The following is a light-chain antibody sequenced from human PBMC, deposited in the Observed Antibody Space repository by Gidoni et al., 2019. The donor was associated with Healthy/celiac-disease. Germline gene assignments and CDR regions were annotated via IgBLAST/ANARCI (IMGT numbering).Light chain of an antibody. CDR3: QQYDKPPIT. J-gene: IGKJ5*01. Sequence: DLQMTQSPSSLSASVGDRVTITCQASQDISNYLNWYQQQPGKAPKLLIYDASNLETGVPSRFSGSGSGTDFTLNISSLQPEDIGIYYCQQYDKPPITFGQGTRLEIK. CDR1: QDISNY. V-gene: IGKV1-33*01. CDR2: DAS.